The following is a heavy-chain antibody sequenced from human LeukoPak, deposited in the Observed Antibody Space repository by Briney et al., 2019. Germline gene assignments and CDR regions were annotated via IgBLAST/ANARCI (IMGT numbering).Heavy chain of an antibody. CDR3: ARSGTTHYYMDV. J-gene: IGHJ6*03. V-gene: IGHV3-9*01. CDR2: ISWNSGSI. D-gene: IGHD1-1*01. Sequence: GGSLRLSCAASGFTFDDYAMHWVRQAPGKGLEWVSGISWNSGSIGYADSVKGRFTISRDNAKNSLYLQMNSLRAEDTAVYYCARSGTTHYYMDVWGKGTTVTISS. CDR1: GFTFDDYA.